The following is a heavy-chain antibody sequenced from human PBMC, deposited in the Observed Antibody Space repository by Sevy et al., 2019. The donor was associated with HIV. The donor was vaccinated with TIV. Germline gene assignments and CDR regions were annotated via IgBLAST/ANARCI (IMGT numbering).Heavy chain of an antibody. Sequence: GGSLRLSCAASGFTFSDYYMTWIRQAPGKGLEWVSYFSSGSTYINYGDSVKGRLNISRDNAKNSLYLQMNSLRAEDTAVYYCAKEFRVYSSSHFDYWGQGTLVTVSS. V-gene: IGHV3-11*06. J-gene: IGHJ4*02. CDR1: GFTFSDYY. CDR2: FSSGSTYI. D-gene: IGHD6-13*01. CDR3: AKEFRVYSSSHFDY.